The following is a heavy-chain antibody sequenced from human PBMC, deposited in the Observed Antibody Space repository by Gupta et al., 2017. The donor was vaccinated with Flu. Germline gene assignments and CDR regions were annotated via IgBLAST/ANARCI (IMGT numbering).Heavy chain of an antibody. CDR2: IKSKTDGGTT. V-gene: IGHV3-15*01. CDR3: TAMVRGVNVKDY. CDR1: GFTFSNAW. Sequence: EVQLVESGGGLVKPGGSLRLSCAASGFTFSNAWMSWVRQAPGKGLEWVGRIKSKTDGGTTDYAAPVKGRFTISRDDSKNTLYLQMNSLKTEDTAVYYCTAMVRGVNVKDYWGQGTLVTVSS. D-gene: IGHD3-10*01. J-gene: IGHJ4*02.